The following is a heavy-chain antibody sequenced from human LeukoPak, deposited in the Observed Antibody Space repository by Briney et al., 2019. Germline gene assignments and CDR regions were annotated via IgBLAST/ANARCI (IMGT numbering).Heavy chain of an antibody. J-gene: IGHJ6*02. CDR3: ARVVGIGSSGYQTYYYYYGMDV. D-gene: IGHD3-22*01. V-gene: IGHV4-59*01. CDR2: IYYSGST. Sequence: SETLSLTCTVSGGSISSYYWSWIRQPPGKGLEWIGYIYYSGSTNYNPSLKSRVTISVDTSKNQFSLKLSSVTAADTAVYYCARVVGIGSSGYQTYYYYYGMDVWGQGTTVTVS. CDR1: GGSISSYY.